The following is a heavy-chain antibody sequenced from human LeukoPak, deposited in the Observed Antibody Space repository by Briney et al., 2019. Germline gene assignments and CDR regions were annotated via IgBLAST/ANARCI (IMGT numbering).Heavy chain of an antibody. Sequence: PWEILSLTCTVSGDSINTSNYFWGWIRQSTGKGLEWIGNIYYIGTSDYNPSLKSRVTISIDTSKNQFSLNLRSVTAADTAFYYCARHRSGSYIRYFDFWGQGALVTVSS. CDR1: GDSINTSNYF. CDR2: IYYIGTS. CDR3: ARHRSGSYIRYFDF. D-gene: IGHD1-26*01. J-gene: IGHJ4*02. V-gene: IGHV4-39*01.